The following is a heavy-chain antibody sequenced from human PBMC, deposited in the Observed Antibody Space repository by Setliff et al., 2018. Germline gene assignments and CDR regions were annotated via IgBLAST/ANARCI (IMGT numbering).Heavy chain of an antibody. CDR1: GGSIINSYY. Sequence: LSLTCTVSGGSIINSYYWSWIRQPAGKGLEWIGRISTSGNTNYNPSLKSRVTVSLDTSKNQFSLKLTSMTAADTAVYYCVRHLWGRWMAASSDYFDYWGQGSLVTVSS. CDR3: VRHLWGRWMAASSDYFDY. D-gene: IGHD3-3*02. CDR2: ISTSGNT. J-gene: IGHJ4*02. V-gene: IGHV4-4*07.